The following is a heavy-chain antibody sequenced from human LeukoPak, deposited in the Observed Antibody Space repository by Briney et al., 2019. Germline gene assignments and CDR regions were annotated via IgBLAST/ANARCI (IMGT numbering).Heavy chain of an antibody. CDR2: ISGSGDST. CDR3: AKRLSFGVAIGDFDY. J-gene: IGHJ4*02. CDR1: GFTFSNYA. Sequence: GGSLRLSCAASGFTFSNYATSWVRQAPGKGLEWVSAISGSGDSTYYTDSAKGRFTISRDSSMETLYLQMNSLRAEDTAIYFCAKRLSFGVAIGDFDYWGQGTLVTVSS. D-gene: IGHD3-3*01. V-gene: IGHV3-23*01.